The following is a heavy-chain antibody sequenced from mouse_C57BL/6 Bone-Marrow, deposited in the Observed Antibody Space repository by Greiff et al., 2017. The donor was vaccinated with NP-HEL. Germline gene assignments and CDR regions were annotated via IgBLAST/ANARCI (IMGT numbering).Heavy chain of an antibody. V-gene: IGHV2-6-1*01. CDR1: GFSLTSYG. Sequence: VKLQESGPGLVAPSQSLSITCTVSGFSLTSYGVHWVRQPPGKGLEWLVVIWSDGSTTYNSALKSRLSNSNDNSKSQVFLKMNSRQTDDTAMYYCAKHRIYYYGSSYAMDYWGQGTSVTVSS. D-gene: IGHD1-1*01. CDR3: AKHRIYYYGSSYAMDY. CDR2: IWSDGST. J-gene: IGHJ4*01.